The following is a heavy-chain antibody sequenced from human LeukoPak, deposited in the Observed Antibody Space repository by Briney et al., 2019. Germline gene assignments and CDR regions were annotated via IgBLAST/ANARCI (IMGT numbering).Heavy chain of an antibody. D-gene: IGHD5-18*01. Sequence: PGGSLRLSCAASGFTFSSYAMHWVRQAPGKGLEWVAVISYDGSNKYYADSVKGRFTISRDNSKNTLYLQMNSLRAEDTAVYYCAKEFGMTAMAPLYYYYYGMDVWGQGTTVTVSS. CDR3: AKEFGMTAMAPLYYYYYGMDV. CDR2: ISYDGSNK. CDR1: GFTFSSYA. V-gene: IGHV3-30-3*01. J-gene: IGHJ6*02.